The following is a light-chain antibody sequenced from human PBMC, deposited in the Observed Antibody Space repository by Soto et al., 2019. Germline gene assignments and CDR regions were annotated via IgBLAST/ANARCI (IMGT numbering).Light chain of an antibody. CDR2: KAS. CDR1: QNIYNY. Sequence: DIQMTQSPSTLSASVGDRVTITCPASQNIYNYLAWYQQKPGKAPKPLIYKASNLESGFPSRFSGSRSGKEFTLTISSLQPDDFATYFCHQYSVTSSFGPGTKVDVK. J-gene: IGKJ3*01. CDR3: HQYSVTSS. V-gene: IGKV1-5*03.